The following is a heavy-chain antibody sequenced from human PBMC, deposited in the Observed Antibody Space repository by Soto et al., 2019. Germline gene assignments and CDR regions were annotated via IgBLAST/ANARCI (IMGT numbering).Heavy chain of an antibody. D-gene: IGHD1-20*01. Sequence: SETLSLTCAVYGGSFSGYYWSWIRQPPGKGLEWIGEINHSGSTNYNPSLKSRVTISVDTSKNQFSLKLSSVTAADTAVYYCARGITEIGYYWYFDLWGRGTLVTVSS. J-gene: IGHJ2*01. CDR1: GGSFSGYY. CDR2: INHSGST. CDR3: ARGITEIGYYWYFDL. V-gene: IGHV4-34*01.